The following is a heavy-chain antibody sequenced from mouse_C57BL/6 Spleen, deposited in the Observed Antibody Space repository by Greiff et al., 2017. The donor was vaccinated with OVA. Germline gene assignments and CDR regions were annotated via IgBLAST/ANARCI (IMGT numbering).Heavy chain of an antibody. J-gene: IGHJ1*03. CDR3: ARGTSYSYWYFDV. CDR2: INPSTGGT. Sequence: VHVKQSGPELVKPGASVKISCKASGYSFTGYYMNWVKQSPEKSLEWIGEINPSTGGTTYNQKFKAKATLTVDKSSSTAYMQLKSLTSEDSAVYYCARGTSYSYWYFDVWGTGTTVTVSS. CDR1: GYSFTGYY. V-gene: IGHV1-42*01. D-gene: IGHD5-5*01.